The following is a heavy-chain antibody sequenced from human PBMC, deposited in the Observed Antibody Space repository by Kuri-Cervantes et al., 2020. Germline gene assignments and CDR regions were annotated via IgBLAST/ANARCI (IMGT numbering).Heavy chain of an antibody. CDR1: GYTFTGYY. J-gene: IGHJ5*02. D-gene: IGHD3-22*01. Sequence: ASVKVSCKASGYTFTGYYMHWVRQAPGQGLEWMGWINPNSGGTNYAQKSQGRVTMTRDTSISTAYMELSRLRSDDTAVYYCAREPAAYYYDSSGYYPPTQNWFDPWGQGTLVTVSS. V-gene: IGHV1-2*02. CDR3: AREPAAYYYDSSGYYPPTQNWFDP. CDR2: INPNSGGT.